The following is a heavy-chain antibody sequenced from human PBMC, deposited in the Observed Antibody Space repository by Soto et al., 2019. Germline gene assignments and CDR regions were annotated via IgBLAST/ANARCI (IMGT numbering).Heavy chain of an antibody. CDR3: AKAVGYYDSSGRIDY. J-gene: IGHJ4*02. CDR2: ISGSGGST. V-gene: IGHV3-23*01. CDR1: GFTFSSYA. Sequence: GGSLRLSCAASGFTFSSYAMSWVRQAPGKGLEWVSAISGSGGSTYYADSVKGRFTISRDNSKNTLYLQMNSLRAEDTAVYYCAKAVGYYDSSGRIDYWGQGTLVTVSS. D-gene: IGHD3-22*01.